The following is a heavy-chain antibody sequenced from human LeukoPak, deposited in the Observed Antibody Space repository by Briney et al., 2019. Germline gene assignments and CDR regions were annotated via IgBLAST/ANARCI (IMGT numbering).Heavy chain of an antibody. CDR2: IKQGGSEK. V-gene: IGHV3-7*01. CDR1: GFTFSSYG. D-gene: IGHD3-9*01. J-gene: IGHJ6*04. CDR3: ARGRGPNVLRYFDPRGYYYYGMDV. Sequence: GGSLRLSCAASGFTFSSYGMSWVRQAPGKGLEWVANIKQGGSEKYYVDSVKGRFTISRDNAKNSLYLQMNSLRAEDTAVYYCARGRGPNVLRYFDPRGYYYYGMDVWGKGTTVTVSS.